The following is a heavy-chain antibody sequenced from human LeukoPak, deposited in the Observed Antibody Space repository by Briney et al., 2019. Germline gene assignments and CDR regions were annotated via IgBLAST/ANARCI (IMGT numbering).Heavy chain of an antibody. V-gene: IGHV3-53*01. CDR3: ARLPTGDN. Sequence: GGSLRLSCAAAGFTVSSTYMSWVRLAQGKGLEWVSVIYSGGSSYYADSVKGRFTISRDNSKNTLYLQMNSLRGEDTAVCYCARLPTGDNWGQGTLVTVSS. CDR2: IYSGGSS. J-gene: IGHJ4*02. CDR1: GFTVSSTY. D-gene: IGHD1-1*01.